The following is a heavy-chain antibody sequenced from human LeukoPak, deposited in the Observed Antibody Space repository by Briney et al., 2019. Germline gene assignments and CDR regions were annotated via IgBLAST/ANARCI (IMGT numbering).Heavy chain of an antibody. V-gene: IGHV1-69*04. CDR3: ASDSSGWYKYFQH. Sequence: GASVKVSCKASGGTFSSYAISWVRQAPGQGLEWMGRIIPIIGIANYAQKFQGRVTITADKSTSTAYMELSSLRSEDTAVYYCASDSSGWYKYFQHWGQGTLVTVSS. CDR2: IIPIIGIA. D-gene: IGHD6-19*01. J-gene: IGHJ1*01. CDR1: GGTFSSYA.